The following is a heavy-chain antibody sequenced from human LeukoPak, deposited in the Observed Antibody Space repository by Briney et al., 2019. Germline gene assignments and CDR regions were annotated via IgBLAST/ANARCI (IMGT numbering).Heavy chain of an antibody. V-gene: IGHV4-34*01. CDR2: INHSGST. CDR3: ARHCSKAAYSDY. Sequence: PSETLSLTCAVYDGSLSGHYWSWIRQTPGKGLEWIGEINHSGSTNYNPSLKSRVTISGDMSKNQFSLKVTSVTAADTAVYYCARHCSKAAYSDYWGQGTLVTVSS. J-gene: IGHJ4*02. D-gene: IGHD6-25*01. CDR1: DGSLSGHY.